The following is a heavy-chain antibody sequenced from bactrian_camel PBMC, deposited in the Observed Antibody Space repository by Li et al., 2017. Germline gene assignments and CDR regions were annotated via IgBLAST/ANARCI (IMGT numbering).Heavy chain of an antibody. J-gene: IGHJ6*01. D-gene: IGHD1*01. V-gene: IGHV3S53*01. Sequence: HVQLVESGGGSVKAGGSLRLSCETSESTASAFCMGWFRQAPGKSREAVADIAVDGIARYADSVKGRRFTISRDDAKNTPILTMNTLKPEDSSTYICAADLSYCSGEHYRPSWYSFWGQGTQVTVS. CDR3: AADLSYCSGEHYRPSWYSF. CDR1: ESTASAFC. CDR2: IAVDGIA.